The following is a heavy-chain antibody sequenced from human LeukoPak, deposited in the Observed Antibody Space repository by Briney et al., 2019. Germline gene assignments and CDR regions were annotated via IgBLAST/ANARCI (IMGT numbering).Heavy chain of an antibody. J-gene: IGHJ4*02. CDR1: VFTFSGYS. CDR3: ARPDTAYGYFDY. D-gene: IGHD5-18*01. CDR2: ICSSSSYI. V-gene: IGHV3-21*01. Sequence: GGSLRLSCAASVFTFSGYSMNWVRQAPGKGLEWVSSICSSSSYIYYADSVKGRFTISRDNAKNSLYLQMNSLRAEDTAVYYCARPDTAYGYFDYWGQGTLVTVSS.